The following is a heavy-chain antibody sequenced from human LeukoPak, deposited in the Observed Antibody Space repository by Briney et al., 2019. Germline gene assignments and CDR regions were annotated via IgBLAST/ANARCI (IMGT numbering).Heavy chain of an antibody. CDR1: GGSISPYY. D-gene: IGHD6-13*01. Sequence: SETLSLTCSVSGGSISPYYWTWIRQPAGKGLEWIGRIYNSGNTNYNPSLKSRLTMSLFTSRNQFSLRLRSVTAADTAVYYCARVYYSSSYDYWYFDLWGRGTLVTVSS. CDR3: ARVYYSSSYDYWYFDL. J-gene: IGHJ2*01. CDR2: IYNSGNT. V-gene: IGHV4-4*07.